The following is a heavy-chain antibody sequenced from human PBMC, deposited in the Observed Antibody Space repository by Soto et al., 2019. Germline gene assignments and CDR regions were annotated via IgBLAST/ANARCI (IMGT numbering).Heavy chain of an antibody. V-gene: IGHV4-61*01. Sequence: PSETLSLTCTVSGGSVSSGSYYWNWVRQPPGKGLQWIGYTHHSGSTNYNPSLQSRVTISVDTSKNQFSLRLSSVTAADTAVYYCARETITMAPRSYFDYWGQGNMVTVS. CDR3: ARETITMAPRSYFDY. CDR1: GGSVSSGSYY. D-gene: IGHD2-8*01. CDR2: THHSGST. J-gene: IGHJ4*02.